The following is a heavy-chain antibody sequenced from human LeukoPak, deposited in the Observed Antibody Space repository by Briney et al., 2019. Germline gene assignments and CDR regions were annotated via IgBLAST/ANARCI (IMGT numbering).Heavy chain of an antibody. Sequence: SETLSLTCTVSGGSLTTRYWAWLRQPPGKGLEWIGFVSKTGDTNSNPSLKSRVTISVDTSKNTFSLQLSSLTAADTAVYFCARRGAPSKLYYLDSWGQGTLVTVSS. V-gene: IGHV4-59*08. CDR1: GGSLTTRY. CDR2: VSKTGDT. CDR3: ARRGAPSKLYYLDS. J-gene: IGHJ4*02. D-gene: IGHD1-26*01.